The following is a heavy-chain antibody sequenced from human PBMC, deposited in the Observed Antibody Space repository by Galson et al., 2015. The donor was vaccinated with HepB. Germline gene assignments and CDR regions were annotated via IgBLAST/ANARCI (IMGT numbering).Heavy chain of an antibody. CDR3: ARADTIHQIFDY. Sequence: SLRLSCAASGFTFSSYAMRWVRQAPGKGLEWVALILYDGSKKYYADSVKGRFTISRDNSKNTLYLQVNSLRADDTAVYYCARADTIHQIFDYWGQGTLVTVSS. CDR2: ILYDGSKK. CDR1: GFTFSSYA. D-gene: IGHD3-3*01. V-gene: IGHV3-30-3*01. J-gene: IGHJ4*02.